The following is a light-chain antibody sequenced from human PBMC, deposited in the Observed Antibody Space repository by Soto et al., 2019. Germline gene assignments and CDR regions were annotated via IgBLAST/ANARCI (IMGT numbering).Light chain of an antibody. Sequence: EIVLTQSPGTLSLSPGERATLSCRASQSVSNYYLAWYQQKPGQAPRLLIYGTSTRATRIPDRFSGSGSGTDFTLTISRLEPEDVAVYYCQQYDTSPNTFGRGTKLEIK. V-gene: IGKV3-20*01. J-gene: IGKJ2*01. CDR1: QSVSNYY. CDR2: GTS. CDR3: QQYDTSPNT.